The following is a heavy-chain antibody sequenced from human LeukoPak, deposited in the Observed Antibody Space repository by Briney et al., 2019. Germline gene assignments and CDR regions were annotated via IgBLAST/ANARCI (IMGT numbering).Heavy chain of an antibody. CDR1: GFTFSSYG. Sequence: PGGSLRLFCAASGFTFSSYGMNWVRQAPGKGLEWVSYISTSSSIIYYADSVKGRFTISRDTAKSSLYLQMTSLRHDDTAVYYCARGGYIDYWGQGTLVTVSS. D-gene: IGHD5-12*01. J-gene: IGHJ4*02. CDR2: ISTSSSII. CDR3: ARGGYIDY. V-gene: IGHV3-48*02.